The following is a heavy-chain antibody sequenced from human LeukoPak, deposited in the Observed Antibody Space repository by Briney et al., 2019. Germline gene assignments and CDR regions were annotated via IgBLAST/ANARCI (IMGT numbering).Heavy chain of an antibody. CDR3: ARGFLKYSSGWYGDY. D-gene: IGHD6-19*01. CDR1: GFSFDDYG. Sequence: GGSLRLSCAASGFSFDDYGMSWVRQAPGKGLEWVSGINWNGDSTSYADSVKGRCTISRDNAKNSLYLQMNSLRAEDTAVYYCARGFLKYSSGWYGDYWGQGTLVTVSS. J-gene: IGHJ4*02. CDR2: INWNGDST. V-gene: IGHV3-20*04.